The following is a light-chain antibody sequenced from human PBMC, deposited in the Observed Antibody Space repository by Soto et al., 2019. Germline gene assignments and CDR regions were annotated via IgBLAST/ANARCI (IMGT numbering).Light chain of an antibody. CDR2: DAS. CDR1: QDIGSS. J-gene: IGKJ3*01. Sequence: DIQMTQSPSSLSASVGDRVTIACQASQDIGSSLNWYQQKLGKAPRLLIYDASNLETGVPSRFSGSGFGTDFIFTISSLQPEDIATYYCQQYENPFIFGPGTKVDI. CDR3: QQYENPFI. V-gene: IGKV1-33*01.